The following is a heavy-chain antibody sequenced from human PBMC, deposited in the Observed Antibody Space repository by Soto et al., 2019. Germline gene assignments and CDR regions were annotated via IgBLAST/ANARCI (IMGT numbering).Heavy chain of an antibody. V-gene: IGHV5-51*01. CDR3: ASTDSSGYNPVGAFDI. CDR1: GYSFISYW. CDR2: IYPGDSDT. J-gene: IGHJ3*02. Sequence: GASLKISCKVSGYSFISYWIGWVRQMPGKGLEWMGIIYPGDSDTRYSPSFQGQVTISADKSISTAYLQWSSLKASDTAMYYCASTDSSGYNPVGAFDIWGQGTMVTVSS. D-gene: IGHD3-22*01.